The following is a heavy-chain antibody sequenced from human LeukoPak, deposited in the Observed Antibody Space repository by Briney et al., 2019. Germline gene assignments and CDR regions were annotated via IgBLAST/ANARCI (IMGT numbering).Heavy chain of an antibody. D-gene: IGHD3-10*01. CDR3: AKGYGSGGYGANFDY. V-gene: IGHV3-30*18. CDR1: GFTFSSYG. CDR2: TSYDGSIK. Sequence: PGRSLRLSCAASGFTFSSYGMHWVRQAPGKGLEWVAVTSYDGSIKYYADSVKGRFTISRDNSKNTLYLQMNSLIVEDTAVYYCAKGYGSGGYGANFDYWGQGTLVTVSS. J-gene: IGHJ4*02.